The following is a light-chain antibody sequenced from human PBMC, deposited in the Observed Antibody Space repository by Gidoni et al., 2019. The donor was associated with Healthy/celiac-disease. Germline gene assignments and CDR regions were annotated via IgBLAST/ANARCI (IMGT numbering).Light chain of an antibody. CDR3: QQFNNYPPLT. Sequence: ALQLTQSPSSLSASVGDRVTITCRASQGISSALAWYQQKPGKAPKLLIYDASSLESGVPSRFSGSGSGTDFTLTISSLQPEDFATYYCQQFNNYPPLTFGGXTKVEIK. J-gene: IGKJ4*01. CDR2: DAS. CDR1: QGISSA. V-gene: IGKV1D-13*01.